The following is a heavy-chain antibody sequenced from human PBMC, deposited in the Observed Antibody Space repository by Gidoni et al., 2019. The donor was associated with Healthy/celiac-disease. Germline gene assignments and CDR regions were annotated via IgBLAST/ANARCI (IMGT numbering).Heavy chain of an antibody. D-gene: IGHD6-6*01. V-gene: IGHV4-39*01. CDR2: IYYSVST. J-gene: IGHJ4*02. CDR1: GGSISSSSYY. CDR3: ASMGQLVY. Sequence: QLQLQESGPGLVKPSETLSLTCTVPGGSISSSSYYWGWIRQPPGKGLEWIGSIYYSVSTYYNPSRKSRVTISGDTSKNQFSLKLSSVTAADTAVYYWASMGQLVYWGQGTLVTVSS.